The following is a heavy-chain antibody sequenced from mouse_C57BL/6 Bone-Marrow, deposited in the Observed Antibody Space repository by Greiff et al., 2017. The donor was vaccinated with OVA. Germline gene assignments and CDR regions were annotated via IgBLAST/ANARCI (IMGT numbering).Heavy chain of an antibody. Sequence: VHVKQSGPELVKPGASVKIPCKASGYTFTDYNMDWVKQSHGKSLEWIGDINPNNGGTIYNQKFKGKATLTVDKSSSTAYMELRSLTSEDTAVYYCARSRPGGDYGSRYYAMDYWGQGTSVTVSS. D-gene: IGHD1-1*01. V-gene: IGHV1-18*01. CDR2: INPNNGGT. CDR1: GYTFTDYN. J-gene: IGHJ4*01. CDR3: ARSRPGGDYGSRYYAMDY.